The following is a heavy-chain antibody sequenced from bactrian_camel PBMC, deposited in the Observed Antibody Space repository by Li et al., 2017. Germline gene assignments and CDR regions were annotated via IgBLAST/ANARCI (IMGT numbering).Heavy chain of an antibody. D-gene: IGHD4*01. Sequence: VQLVESGGGLVQAGGSLRLSCTVSGLTFGDFTMGWFRQAPGKEREGVACISTASDNTVYADSVKGRFTISRDNAKNTVYLQMNSLKPEDTAMYYCAAPGNPLTYIAALRPSWYDYWGQGTQVTVS. CDR3: AAPGNPLTYIAALRPSWYDY. V-gene: IGHV3S63*01. J-gene: IGHJ4*01. CDR1: GLTFGDFT. CDR2: ISTASDNT.